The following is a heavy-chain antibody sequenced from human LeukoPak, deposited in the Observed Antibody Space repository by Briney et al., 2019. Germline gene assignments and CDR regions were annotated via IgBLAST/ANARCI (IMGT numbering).Heavy chain of an antibody. CDR2: INWNGGST. D-gene: IGHD1-26*01. V-gene: IGHV3-20*04. CDR1: GFTFDDYG. CDR3: ARGGGPRGSYYFDY. J-gene: IGHJ4*02. Sequence: GGSLRLSCAASGFTFDDYGMSWVRLAPGKGLEWVSGINWNGGSTGYADSVKGRFTISRDNAKNSLYLQMNSLRAEDTALYYCARGGGPRGSYYFDYWGQGTLVTVSS.